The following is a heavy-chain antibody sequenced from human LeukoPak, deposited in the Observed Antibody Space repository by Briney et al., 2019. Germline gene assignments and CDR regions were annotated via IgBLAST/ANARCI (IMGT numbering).Heavy chain of an antibody. D-gene: IGHD2-15*01. J-gene: IGHJ4*02. CDR3: ARHLRPGVVGYDY. Sequence: SETLSLTCTVSGGSFSRYYWSWIRQSPERGLEWIGYIFYSGYTNYNPSLKSRVTISIDTTKNQFSLKLSSVTAADTAVYYCARHLRPGVVGYDYWGQGTLVTVSS. CDR1: GGSFSRYY. CDR2: IFYSGYT. V-gene: IGHV4-59*08.